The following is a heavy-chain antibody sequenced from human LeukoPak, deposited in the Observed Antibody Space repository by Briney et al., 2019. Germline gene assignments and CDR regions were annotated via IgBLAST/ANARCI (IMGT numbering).Heavy chain of an antibody. D-gene: IGHD3-16*01. CDR2: THHSGST. V-gene: IGHV4-4*02. J-gene: IGHJ6*02. Sequence: PSGTLSLTCTVSGDSITNSDWWSWVRQPPGKELEWVGETHHSGSTNYNPSLKGRVTILIDKSKSQFSLMLSSVTAADTAVYYCARGDYYRMDVWGQGTTVTVSS. CDR1: GDSITNSDW. CDR3: ARGDYYRMDV.